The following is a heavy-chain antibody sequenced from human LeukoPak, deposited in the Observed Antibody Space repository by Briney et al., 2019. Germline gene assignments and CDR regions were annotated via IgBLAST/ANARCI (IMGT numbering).Heavy chain of an antibody. D-gene: IGHD2-15*01. Sequence: ASVKVSCKASGYTFTSYAMNWVRQAPGQGLEWMGWINTNTGNPTYAQGFTGRFVFSLDTSVSTAYLQISSLKAEDTAVYYCARTIVVVAAATESIYYYYMDVWGKGTTVTVSS. CDR1: GYTFTSYA. V-gene: IGHV7-4-1*02. CDR2: INTNTGNP. J-gene: IGHJ6*03. CDR3: ARTIVVVAAATESIYYYYMDV.